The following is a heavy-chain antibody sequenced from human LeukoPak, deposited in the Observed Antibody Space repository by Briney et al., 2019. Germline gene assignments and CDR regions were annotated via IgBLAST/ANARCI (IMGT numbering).Heavy chain of an antibody. CDR1: GDSVPSNSAA. D-gene: IGHD4-4*01. CDR2: IYYSEST. Sequence: SQTLSLTCAISGDSVPSNSAAWNWIRQPPGKGLEWIGYIYYSESTNYNPSLKSRVTISVDTSKNQFSLKLTSVTAADTAVYYCARFDYSNIYGMDVWGQGTTVTVSS. V-gene: IGHV4-61*01. J-gene: IGHJ6*02. CDR3: ARFDYSNIYGMDV.